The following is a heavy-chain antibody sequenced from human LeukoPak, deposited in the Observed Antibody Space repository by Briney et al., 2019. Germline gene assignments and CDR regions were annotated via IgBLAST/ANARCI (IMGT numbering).Heavy chain of an antibody. CDR3: ARLTGRNRNFDY. CDR1: GGSFSGYY. D-gene: IGHD2-8*02. CDR2: INHSGST. J-gene: IGHJ4*02. Sequence: PSETLSLTCAVYGGSFSGYYWSWIRQPPGKGLEWIGEINHSGSTNYNPSLKSRVTISVDTSKNQFSLKLSSVTAADTAVYYCARLTGRNRNFDYWGQGTLVTVSS. V-gene: IGHV4-34*01.